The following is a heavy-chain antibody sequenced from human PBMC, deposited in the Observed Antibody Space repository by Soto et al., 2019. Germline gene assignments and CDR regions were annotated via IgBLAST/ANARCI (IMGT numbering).Heavy chain of an antibody. Sequence: QVQLVESGGGVVQPGRSLRLSCAASGFTFSNYGMHWVRQAPGKGLEWVAVISYHGSDKYYADSEKGRFTISRDNSKNTLYLQMDSLRAEETAVYYCAKDHLTTTVTTVGYWGQGTLVTVSS. CDR2: ISYHGSDK. CDR1: GFTFSNYG. CDR3: AKDHLTTTVTTVGY. V-gene: IGHV3-30*18. D-gene: IGHD4-17*01. J-gene: IGHJ4*02.